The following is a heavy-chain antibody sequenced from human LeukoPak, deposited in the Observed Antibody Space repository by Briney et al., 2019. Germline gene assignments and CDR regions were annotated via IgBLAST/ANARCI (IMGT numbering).Heavy chain of an antibody. CDR3: ARGLTIFGVVIRAHYFDY. Sequence: ASVKVSCKASGYTFTGYYMHWVRQAPGQGLEWMGWINPNSGGTNYAQKFQGRVTMTRDTPISTAYVELSRLRSDDTAVYYCARGLTIFGVVIRAHYFDYWGQGTLVTVSS. CDR1: GYTFTGYY. J-gene: IGHJ4*02. D-gene: IGHD3-3*01. V-gene: IGHV1-2*02. CDR2: INPNSGGT.